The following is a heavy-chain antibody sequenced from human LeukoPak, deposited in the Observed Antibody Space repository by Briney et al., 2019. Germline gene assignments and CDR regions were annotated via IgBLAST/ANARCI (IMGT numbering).Heavy chain of an antibody. CDR3: ARGWGQWGLAWGFDI. CDR2: MNPNSGNT. CDR1: GYTFTCYD. J-gene: IGHJ3*02. V-gene: IGHV1-8*01. D-gene: IGHD1-26*01. Sequence: ASVKVSCKASGYTFTCYDINWVRQATGQGLEWMGWMNPNSGNTGYAQKFQGRVTMTRNTSISTTYMELSSLRSEDTAVYYCARGWGQWGLAWGFDIWGQGTMVTVSS.